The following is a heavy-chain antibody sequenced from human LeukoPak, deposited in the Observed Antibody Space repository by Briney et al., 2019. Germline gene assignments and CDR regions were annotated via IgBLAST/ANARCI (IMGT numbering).Heavy chain of an antibody. CDR1: GGSISSYY. D-gene: IGHD3-10*01. Sequence: SETLSLTCTVSGGSISSYYWSWIRQPAGKGLEWIGRIHISGSTNYNPTLKSRVTMSIDTSKNQFSLKLTSVTAADTAVYYCARDEAGIDYWDQGTLVTVSS. V-gene: IGHV4-4*07. J-gene: IGHJ4*02. CDR2: IHISGST. CDR3: ARDEAGIDY.